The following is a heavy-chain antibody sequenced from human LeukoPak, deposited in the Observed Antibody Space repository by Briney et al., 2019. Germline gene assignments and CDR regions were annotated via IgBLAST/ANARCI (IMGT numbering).Heavy chain of an antibody. J-gene: IGHJ4*02. V-gene: IGHV1-69*05. CDR1: GGTFSSYA. Sequence: GASVKVSCKASGGTFSSYAISWVRQAPGQGLEWMGGIIPIFGTANYAQKFQGRVTITTDESTSTAYMELSSLRSEDTAVYYCASPSSTGFGNLDYWGQGTLVTVSS. CDR3: ASPSSTGFGNLDY. D-gene: IGHD3-10*01. CDR2: IIPIFGTA.